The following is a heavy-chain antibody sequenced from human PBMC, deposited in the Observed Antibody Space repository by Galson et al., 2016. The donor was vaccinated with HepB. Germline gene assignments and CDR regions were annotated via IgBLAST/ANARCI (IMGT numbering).Heavy chain of an antibody. D-gene: IGHD2-2*01. Sequence: SVKVSCKASGGTFSSYAVSWVRQAPGQGLEWMGGIIPIFGTTNYAQKFQGRVTITADKSTSTAYMELTSLRSEDTAVYYCARTHYDCSNNNCYLPDYYYSELDGRGQGATVTVSS. CDR3: ARTHYDCSNNNCYLPDYYYSELDG. J-gene: IGHJ6*02. V-gene: IGHV1-69*06. CDR1: GGTFSSYA. CDR2: IIPIFGTT.